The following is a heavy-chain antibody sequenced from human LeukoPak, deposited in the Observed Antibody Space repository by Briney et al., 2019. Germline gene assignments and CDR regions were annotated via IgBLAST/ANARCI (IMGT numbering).Heavy chain of an antibody. CDR2: ISYDGSSK. J-gene: IGHJ6*03. V-gene: IGHV3-30*04. CDR3: AKDRSSWYPFYYMDV. D-gene: IGHD6-13*01. CDR1: AFTFSTYA. Sequence: GGSLRPFCAASAFTFSTYATHSARQDPGDWLEWVAVISYDGSSKYYADSVKGRFTISRDNSKNTLYLQMNSLRAEDTAVYYCAKDRSSWYPFYYMDVWGKGTTVTVSS.